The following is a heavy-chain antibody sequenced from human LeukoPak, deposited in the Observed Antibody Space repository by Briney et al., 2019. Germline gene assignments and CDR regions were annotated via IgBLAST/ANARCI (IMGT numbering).Heavy chain of an antibody. D-gene: IGHD3-3*01. CDR1: GIRFADHW. V-gene: IGHV3-74*01. J-gene: IGHJ4*02. CDR2: SDRDEVRR. Sequence: GGSPRLSCAGSGIRFADHWLLWVRQAPGKGLAWISRSDRDEVRREYAKHVNGRFTSSRDNAKNVVYLEMNSLKDEDTAVYYCVASRWSGALDFWGRGSLVTVSS. CDR3: VASRWSGALDF.